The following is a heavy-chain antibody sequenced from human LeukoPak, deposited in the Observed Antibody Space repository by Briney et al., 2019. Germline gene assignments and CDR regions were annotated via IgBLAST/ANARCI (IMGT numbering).Heavy chain of an antibody. CDR2: FDPEDGET. CDR3: ATVGNTMIGR. D-gene: IGHD3-22*01. J-gene: IGHJ4*02. V-gene: IGHV1-24*01. Sequence: ASXXVXCKVSGYTLTELSMHWVRQAPGKGLEWMGGFDPEDGETIYAQKFQGRVTMTEDTSTDTAYMELSSLRPEDTAVYYCATVGNTMIGRWGQGTLVTVSS. CDR1: GYTLTELS.